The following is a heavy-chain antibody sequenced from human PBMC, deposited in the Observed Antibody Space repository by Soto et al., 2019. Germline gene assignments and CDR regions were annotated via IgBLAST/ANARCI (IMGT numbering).Heavy chain of an antibody. V-gene: IGHV4-31*03. CDR3: ARGTMGRGVISGWFDP. J-gene: IGHJ5*02. CDR2: IYYSGST. CDR1: GGSISSGGYY. D-gene: IGHD3-10*01. Sequence: SETLSLTCTVSGGSISSGGYYWSWIRQHPGKGLEWIGYIYYSGSTYYNPSLKSRVTISVDTSKNQFSLKLSSVTAADTAVYYCARGTMGRGVISGWFDPWGQGTLVTVSS.